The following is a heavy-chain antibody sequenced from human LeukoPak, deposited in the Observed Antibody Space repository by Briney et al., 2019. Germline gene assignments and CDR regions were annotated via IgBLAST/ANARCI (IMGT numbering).Heavy chain of an antibody. CDR1: GFNFDDYA. V-gene: IGHV3-9*01. CDR3: VAVPETDFWTGFYLDY. D-gene: IGHD3/OR15-3a*01. J-gene: IGHJ4*02. Sequence: GRSLRLSCAASGFNFDDYAMHWVRQDPGKSLEWVSGITWHSGSMGYADSVKGRFTVSRDNAKNSLYLQMSSLRAEDTALYYCVAVPETDFWTGFYLDYWGQGILVTVSS. CDR2: ITWHSGSM.